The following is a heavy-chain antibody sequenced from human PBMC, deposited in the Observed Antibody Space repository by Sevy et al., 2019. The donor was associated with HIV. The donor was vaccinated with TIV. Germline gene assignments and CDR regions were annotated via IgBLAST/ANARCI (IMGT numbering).Heavy chain of an antibody. J-gene: IGHJ4*02. CDR1: GFTFRSYE. V-gene: IGHV3-48*03. CDR2: ISTGGRTI. Sequence: GGSLRLSCEASGFTFRSYEMNWVRQAPGKGLEWLSYISTGGRTIYYTDSVKGRFTMSRDNAKNTLHLQMNSQRDEDTAVYYCATGRGDDYNYYFEYWGQGTLVTVSS. D-gene: IGHD4-4*01. CDR3: ATGRGDDYNYYFEY.